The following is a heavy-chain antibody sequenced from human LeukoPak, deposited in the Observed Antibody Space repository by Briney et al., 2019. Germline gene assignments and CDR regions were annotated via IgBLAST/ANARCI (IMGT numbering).Heavy chain of an antibody. V-gene: IGHV3-13*01. CDR1: GVTFSSQD. J-gene: IGHJ6*03. Sequence: GGSLRLSCAASGVTFSSQDMHWVRQVTGKGLEWVSAIGVGGDTYYSVSVKGRFTISRDNDKNTLFLQMNSLSGGDTAVYFCARDLSWTGYSYYMDVWGKGTTVTVSS. CDR3: ARDLSWTGYSYYMDV. CDR2: IGVGGDT. D-gene: IGHD3/OR15-3a*01.